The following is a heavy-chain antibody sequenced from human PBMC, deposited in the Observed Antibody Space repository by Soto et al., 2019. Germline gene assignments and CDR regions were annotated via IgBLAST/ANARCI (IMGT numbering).Heavy chain of an antibody. V-gene: IGHV3-73*01. Sequence: GGSLRLSCAASGFAFSGSAMYWVRQASGKGPEWVGRIRSKGHNYATEYAASVKGRFTISRDDSKNTAYLQMNSLQTEDTAVYYCARVSIVVVPAALPGWFDPWGQGTLVTVSS. CDR2: IRSKGHNYAT. CDR3: ARVSIVVVPAALPGWFDP. J-gene: IGHJ5*02. CDR1: GFAFSGSA. D-gene: IGHD2-2*02.